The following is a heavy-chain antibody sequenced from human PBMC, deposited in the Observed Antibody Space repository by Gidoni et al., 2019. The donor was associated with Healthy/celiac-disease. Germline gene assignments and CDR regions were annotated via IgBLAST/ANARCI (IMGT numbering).Heavy chain of an antibody. CDR1: GCTFSSYG. CDR3: ARDRTYYDFWSGYYYGMDV. Sequence: EVQLVESGGGLVQPGGSRRLSCAASGCTFSSYGMHWVRQAPGKGLVWVSRINSDGSSTSYAYSVKGRFTISRDNAKNTLYLQMNSLRAEDTAVYYCARDRTYYDFWSGYYYGMDVWGQGTTVTVSS. V-gene: IGHV3-74*01. CDR2: INSDGSST. J-gene: IGHJ6*02. D-gene: IGHD3-3*01.